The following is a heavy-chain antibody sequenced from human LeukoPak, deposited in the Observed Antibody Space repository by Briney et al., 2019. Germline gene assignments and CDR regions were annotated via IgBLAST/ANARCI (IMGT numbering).Heavy chain of an antibody. V-gene: IGHV4-39*01. CDR2: IYYSGST. J-gene: IGHJ1*01. D-gene: IGHD6-13*01. CDR1: GGSISSSSYY. CDR3: ARIEGAAAGSEYFQH. Sequence: SETLSLTCTVSGGSISSSSYYWGWIRQPPGKGLEWIGSIYYSGSTYYNPSLKSRVTISVDTSKNQFSLKLSSVTAADTAVYYCARIEGAAAGSEYFQHWGQGTLVTVSS.